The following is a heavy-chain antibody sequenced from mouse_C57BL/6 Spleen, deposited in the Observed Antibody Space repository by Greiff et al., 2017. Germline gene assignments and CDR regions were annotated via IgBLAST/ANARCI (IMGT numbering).Heavy chain of an antibody. J-gene: IGHJ4*01. CDR1: GFSLTSYA. Sequence: VKLQESGPGLVAPSQSLSITCTVSGFSLTSYAISWVRQSPGKGLEWLGEIWTGGGTNYNSALKSRLSISKDNSKSQVFLKMNSLQTDDTARYYCATYVDALDYWGQGTSVTVSS. CDR2: IWTGGGT. V-gene: IGHV2-9-1*01. CDR3: ATYVDALDY.